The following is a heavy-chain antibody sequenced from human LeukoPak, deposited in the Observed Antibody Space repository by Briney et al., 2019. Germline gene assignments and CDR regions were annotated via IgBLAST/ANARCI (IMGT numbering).Heavy chain of an antibody. Sequence: SVKVSCKASGGTFSSYAISWVRQAPGQGLEWMGGIIPIIGTGDYAQKFQGRVTITADESTSTAYMELSSLRSEDTAVYYCARAGMARINWFDPWGQGTLVTVSS. CDR2: IIPIIGTG. D-gene: IGHD1-14*01. V-gene: IGHV1-69*13. J-gene: IGHJ5*02. CDR1: GGTFSSYA. CDR3: ARAGMARINWFDP.